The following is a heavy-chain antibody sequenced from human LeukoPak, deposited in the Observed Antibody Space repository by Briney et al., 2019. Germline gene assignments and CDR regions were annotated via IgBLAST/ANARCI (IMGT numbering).Heavy chain of an antibody. CDR1: GYTFTGYY. CDR3: ARFPVGIVGARDP. D-gene: IGHD1-26*01. Sequence: ASVKVSCKASGYTFTGYYMHWVRQAPGQGLEWMGWINPNSGGTNYAQKFQGRVTMTRDTSISTAYMELSRLRSDDTAVYYCARFPVGIVGARDPWGQGTLVTVSS. V-gene: IGHV1-2*02. J-gene: IGHJ5*02. CDR2: INPNSGGT.